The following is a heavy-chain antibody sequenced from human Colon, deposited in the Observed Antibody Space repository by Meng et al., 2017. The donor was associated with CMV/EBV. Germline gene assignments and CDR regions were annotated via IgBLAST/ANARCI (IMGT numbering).Heavy chain of an antibody. CDR2: ISNSGNTI. CDR1: DRIFSNYQ. D-gene: IGHD6-13*01. V-gene: IGHV3-48*03. J-gene: IGHJ6*02. Sequence: GESLKISCAASDRIFSNYQMSWARLAPGKGLEWVSYISNSGNTIDYADSVKGRFTISRDNAKDSLYLQMNSLRAEDTAVYYCARGRLAAAANRYYYYGVDVWGQGTTVTVS. CDR3: ARGRLAAAANRYYYYGVDV.